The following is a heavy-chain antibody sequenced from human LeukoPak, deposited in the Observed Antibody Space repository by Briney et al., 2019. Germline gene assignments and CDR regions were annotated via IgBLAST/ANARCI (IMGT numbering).Heavy chain of an antibody. CDR3: ARNLRFGESSDAFDM. D-gene: IGHD3-10*01. V-gene: IGHV1-18*01. Sequence: ASVKVSCKASGYTFTSYGISWVRQAPGQGLEWMGWISAYNGNTNYAQKLQGRVTMTTDTSTSTAYMELRSLRSDDTAVYYCARNLRFGESSDAFDMWGQGTMVTVSS. CDR1: GYTFTSYG. J-gene: IGHJ3*02. CDR2: ISAYNGNT.